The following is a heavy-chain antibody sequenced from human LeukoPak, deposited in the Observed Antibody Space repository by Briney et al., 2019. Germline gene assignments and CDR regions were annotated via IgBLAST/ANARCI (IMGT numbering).Heavy chain of an antibody. J-gene: IGHJ4*02. CDR1: GYTFTSYH. CDR2: INPSGGST. D-gene: IGHD6-19*01. Sequence: ASVKVSCKASGYTFTSYHMHWVRQAPGQGLEWMGIINPSGGSTSYAQKFQGRVTMTRDTSTSTVYMELSSLRSEDTAVYYCARGGVIAVAGTALDYWGQGTLVTVSS. CDR3: ARGGVIAVAGTALDY. V-gene: IGHV1-46*01.